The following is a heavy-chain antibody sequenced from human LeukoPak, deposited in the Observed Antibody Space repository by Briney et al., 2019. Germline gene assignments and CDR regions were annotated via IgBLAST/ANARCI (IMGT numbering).Heavy chain of an antibody. Sequence: GGSLRLSCAASGFTFSRHALTWVRQAPGKGLEWVSGISDSGGSTDYADSVKGRFTMSRDNSKNTLYLQMNSLRVEDTAIYYCARELLPVTGLYFDYWGQGTLVTVSS. D-gene: IGHD1-26*01. V-gene: IGHV3-23*01. CDR1: GFTFSRHA. J-gene: IGHJ4*02. CDR2: ISDSGGST. CDR3: ARELLPVTGLYFDY.